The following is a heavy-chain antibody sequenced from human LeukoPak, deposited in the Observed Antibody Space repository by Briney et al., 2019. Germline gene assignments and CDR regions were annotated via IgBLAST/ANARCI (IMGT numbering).Heavy chain of an antibody. Sequence: ASVKVSCKASGGTFSSYAISWVRQAPGQGLEWMGGIIPIFGTANYAQKFQGRVIMTRDTSTSTVYMELSSLRSEDTAVYYCARGVYVWWELHRNWFDPWGQGTLVTVSS. J-gene: IGHJ5*02. CDR2: IIPIFGTA. CDR1: GGTFSSYA. CDR3: ARGVYVWWELHRNWFDP. D-gene: IGHD1-26*01. V-gene: IGHV1-69*05.